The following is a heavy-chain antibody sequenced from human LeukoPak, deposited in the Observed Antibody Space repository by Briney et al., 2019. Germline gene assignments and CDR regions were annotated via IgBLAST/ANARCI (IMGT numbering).Heavy chain of an antibody. CDR3: ARDHNWGPDY. Sequence: ASVKVSCQALGYTFTDHYFXXXXQAPGQGIEWMGWIHPGRGDTNXAQKFQGRVSLTXXMSISTAYMELSRLTSDDTAVYYCARDHNWGPDYWGQGTLVSVSS. CDR2: IHPGRGDT. J-gene: IGHJ4*02. V-gene: IGHV1-2*02. D-gene: IGHD7-27*01. CDR1: GYTFTDHY.